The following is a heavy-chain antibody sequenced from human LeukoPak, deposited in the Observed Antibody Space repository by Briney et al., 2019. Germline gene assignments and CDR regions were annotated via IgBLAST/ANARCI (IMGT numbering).Heavy chain of an antibody. CDR3: ARADYASGSSYGMDV. V-gene: IGHV3-48*04. J-gene: IGHJ6*02. Sequence: GGSLRLSCAASGFTFSSYSMNWVRQAPGEGLEWVSYISSSSGTIYYADSVKGRLTISRDNAKNSLYLQMNSLRAEDTAVYYCARADYASGSSYGMDVWGQGTTVTVSS. D-gene: IGHD3-10*01. CDR2: ISSSSGTI. CDR1: GFTFSSYS.